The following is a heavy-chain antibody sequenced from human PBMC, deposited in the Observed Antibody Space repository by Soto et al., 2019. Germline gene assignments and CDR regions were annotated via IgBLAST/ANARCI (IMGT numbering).Heavy chain of an antibody. CDR3: AKESVSGIRIFGP. J-gene: IGHJ5*02. Sequence: QVQLVESGGGVVQPGGSLRLSCAASGFTFSSYGMHGFRQAPGKGLEWVAVIWYDGSNKYYADSVKGRFTISRDNSKNTLYLQMNSLRAEDTAVFYCAKESVSGIRIFGPWGQGTLVTVSS. D-gene: IGHD3-3*01. CDR1: GFTFSSYG. CDR2: IWYDGSNK. V-gene: IGHV3-30*02.